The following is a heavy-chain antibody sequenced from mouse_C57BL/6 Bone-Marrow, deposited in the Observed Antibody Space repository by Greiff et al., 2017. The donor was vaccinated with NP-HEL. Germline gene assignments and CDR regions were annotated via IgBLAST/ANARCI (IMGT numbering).Heavy chain of an antibody. CDR2: IYPGDGDT. J-gene: IGHJ2*01. V-gene: IGHV1-82*01. D-gene: IGHD2-5*01. CDR3: ARGRYSNPFDY. Sequence: QVQLQQSGPELVKPGASVKISCKASGYAFSSSWMNWVKQRPGKGLEWIGRIYPGDGDTNYNGKFKGKATLTADKSSSTAYMQLSSLTSEDSAVYFCARGRYSNPFDYWGQGTTLTVSS. CDR1: GYAFSSSW.